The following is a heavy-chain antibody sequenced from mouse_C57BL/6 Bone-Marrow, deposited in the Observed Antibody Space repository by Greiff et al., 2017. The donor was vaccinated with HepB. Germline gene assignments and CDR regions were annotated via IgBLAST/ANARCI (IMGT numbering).Heavy chain of an antibody. CDR1: GFTFSSYG. CDR3: ARAFYYGIFYWYFDV. J-gene: IGHJ1*03. D-gene: IGHD1-1*01. V-gene: IGHV5-6*01. CDR2: ISSGGSYI. Sequence: EVKLVESGGDLVKPGGSLKLSCAASGFTFSSYGMSWVRQTPDKRLEWVATISSGGSYIYYPDSVKGRFTISRDNAKNTLYLQMSSLKSEDTAMYYCARAFYYGIFYWYFDVWGTGTTVTVSS.